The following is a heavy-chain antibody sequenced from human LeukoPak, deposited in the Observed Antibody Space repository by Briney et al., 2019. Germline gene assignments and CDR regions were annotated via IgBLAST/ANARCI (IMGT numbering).Heavy chain of an antibody. CDR3: AKAVPAAMYFDY. CDR1: GFTFSSYG. CDR2: IRYDGSNK. J-gene: IGHJ4*02. V-gene: IGHV3-30*02. D-gene: IGHD2-2*01. Sequence: GGSLRLSCAASGFTFSSYGMHWVRQAPGKGLEWVAFIRYDGSNKYYADSVKGRFTISRDNSKNTLYLQMNSLRAEDTAVYYCAKAVPAAMYFDYWGQGTLVTVSS.